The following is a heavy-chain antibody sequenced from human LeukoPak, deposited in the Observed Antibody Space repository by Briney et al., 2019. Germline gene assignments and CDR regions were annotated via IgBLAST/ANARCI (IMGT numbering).Heavy chain of an antibody. CDR3: AKDSGIRYFEAFDY. J-gene: IGHJ4*02. V-gene: IGHV3-30*18. Sequence: PGGSLRLSCAASGFTFSSYGMHWVRQAPGKGPEWGAVISYDGSNKYYADSVKGRFTISRDNSKNTLYLQMNSLRAEDTAVYYCAKDSGIRYFEAFDYWGQGTLVTVSS. D-gene: IGHD3-9*01. CDR1: GFTFSSYG. CDR2: ISYDGSNK.